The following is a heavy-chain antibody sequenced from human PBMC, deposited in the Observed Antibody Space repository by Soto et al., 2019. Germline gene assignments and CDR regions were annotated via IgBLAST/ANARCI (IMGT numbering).Heavy chain of an antibody. CDR1: GYAFTGDD. D-gene: IGHD4-17*01. Sequence: VSVNGSWKCSGYAFTGDDSSCVRLTTGQGLECMGWMNPNSGNTGYAQKFQGRVTMTRNTSISTAYMELSSLRSEDTAVYYCARGGGTVTTFSGYYYYGMDVSAQGPTRTLPS. V-gene: IGHV1-8*01. J-gene: IGHJ6*02. CDR2: MNPNSGNT. CDR3: ARGGGTVTTFSGYYYYGMDV.